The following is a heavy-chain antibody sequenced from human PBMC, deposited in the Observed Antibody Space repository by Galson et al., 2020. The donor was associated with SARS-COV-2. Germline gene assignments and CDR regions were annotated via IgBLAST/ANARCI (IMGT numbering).Heavy chain of an antibody. CDR2: ISGSGGST. D-gene: IGHD3-22*01. CDR3: AKDLNIYYYDVGREAYHYGMDV. J-gene: IGHJ6*02. CDR1: GFTFQSYA. Sequence: GGSLRLSCAASGFTFQSYAMNWVRQAPGKGLEWVSSISGSGGSTYYTDSVKGRFTISRDNSRKTVYLQMNSLRAEDTALYYCAKDLNIYYYDVGREAYHYGMDVWGQGTTVTVSS. V-gene: IGHV3-23*01.